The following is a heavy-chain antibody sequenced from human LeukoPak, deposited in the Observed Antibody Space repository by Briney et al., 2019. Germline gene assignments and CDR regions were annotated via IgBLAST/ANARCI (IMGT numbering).Heavy chain of an antibody. CDR3: ARGYCSGGSCWVGPLDY. CDR1: GYSFTSYW. CDR2: IYPGDSDT. V-gene: IGHV5-51*07. D-gene: IGHD2-15*01. J-gene: IGHJ4*02. Sequence: GESLKISCKGSGYSFTSYWIGWVHQMPGKGLEWMGIIYPGDSDTRYSPSFQGQVTISADKSISTAYLQWSSLKASDTAMYYCARGYCSGGSCWVGPLDYWGQGTLVTVSS.